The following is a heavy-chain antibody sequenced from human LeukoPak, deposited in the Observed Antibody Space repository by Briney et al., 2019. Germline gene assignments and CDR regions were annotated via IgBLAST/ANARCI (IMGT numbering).Heavy chain of an antibody. CDR3: AREEGYGEEGYYYYYGMDV. V-gene: IGHV4-59*01. Sequence: SETLSLTCTVSGGSISSYYWSWIRQPPGKGLEWIGYIYYSGSTNYNPSLKSRVTISVDTSKNQFSLKLSSVTAADTAVYYCAREEGYGEEGYYYYYGMDVWGQGTTVTVSS. CDR2: IYYSGST. J-gene: IGHJ6*02. D-gene: IGHD4-17*01. CDR1: GGSISSYY.